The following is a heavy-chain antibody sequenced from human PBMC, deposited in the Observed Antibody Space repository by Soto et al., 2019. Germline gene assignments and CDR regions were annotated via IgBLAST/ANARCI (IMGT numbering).Heavy chain of an antibody. Sequence: QVQLVQSGAEVKKPGSSVKVSCKASGGTFSGYAISWVRQAPGQGLEWMGGIIPIFGTADYAQKFQGRVTITAXEPTSTXXMELSSLRSEDTAVYYCASHSSGQLVGYYYYGMDVWGQGTTVTVSS. CDR1: GGTFSGYA. CDR3: ASHSSGQLVGYYYYGMDV. CDR2: IIPIFGTA. J-gene: IGHJ6*02. V-gene: IGHV1-69*12. D-gene: IGHD6-19*01.